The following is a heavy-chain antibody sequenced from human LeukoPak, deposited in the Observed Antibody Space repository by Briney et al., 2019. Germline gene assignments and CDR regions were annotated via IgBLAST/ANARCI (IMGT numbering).Heavy chain of an antibody. J-gene: IGHJ6*02. CDR2: ISGSGGST. Sequence: GGSLRLSCAASGFTFSSYAMSWVRQAPGKGLEWVSAISGSGGSTYYADSVQGRFTISRDNSKNTLYLQMNSLRAEDTAVYYCAKEGWELPHYYYYGMDVWGQGTTVTVSS. V-gene: IGHV3-23*01. D-gene: IGHD1-26*01. CDR1: GFTFSSYA. CDR3: AKEGWELPHYYYYGMDV.